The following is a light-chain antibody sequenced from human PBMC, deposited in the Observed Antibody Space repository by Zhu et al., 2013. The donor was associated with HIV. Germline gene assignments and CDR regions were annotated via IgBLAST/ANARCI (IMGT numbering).Light chain of an antibody. V-gene: IGLV3-21*02. CDR1: NIGSKS. Sequence: SYVVTQPPSVSVAPGQTARITCGGNNIGSKSVHWYQQKPGQAPLLVVYDDGDRPSGIPERFSGSNSGNTATLTILGVEAGDEADYYCQVWDKSSDHVVFGGGTRLT. CDR2: DDG. J-gene: IGLJ2*01. CDR3: QVWDKSSDHVV.